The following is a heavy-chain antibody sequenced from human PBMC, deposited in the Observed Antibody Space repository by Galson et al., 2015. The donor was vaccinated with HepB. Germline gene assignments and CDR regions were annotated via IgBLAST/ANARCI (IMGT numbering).Heavy chain of an antibody. J-gene: IGHJ6*02. D-gene: IGHD3-22*01. CDR1: GFSFSSYW. CDR3: ARGYDSNAYYYVPLFYYNGMDV. CDR2: IKTDGSAK. Sequence: SLRLSCAASGFSFSSYWMSWVRQAPGKGLECVASIKTDGSAKQYVDSVKGRFTISRDNAKNSLYLQMNSLRAEDTAVYYCARGYDSNAYYYVPLFYYNGMDVWGQGITVTVSS. V-gene: IGHV3-7*03.